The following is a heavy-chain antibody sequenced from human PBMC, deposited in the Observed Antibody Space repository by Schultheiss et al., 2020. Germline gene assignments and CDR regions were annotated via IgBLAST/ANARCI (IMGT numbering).Heavy chain of an antibody. CDR2: IYHSGST. CDR3: ARANYDSSDHNYVLDY. J-gene: IGHJ4*02. CDR1: GGSISSGAYS. D-gene: IGHD3-22*01. V-gene: IGHV4-30-2*01. Sequence: SETLSLTCAVSGGSISSGAYSWSWIRQPPGKGLGWIGYIYHSGSTYYNPSLKSRVTISVDRSTNQFSLKLSSVTAADTAVYYCARANYDSSDHNYVLDYWGQGTLVTVSS.